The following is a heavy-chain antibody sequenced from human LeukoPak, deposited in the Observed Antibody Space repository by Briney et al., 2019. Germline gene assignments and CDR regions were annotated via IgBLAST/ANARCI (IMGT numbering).Heavy chain of an antibody. D-gene: IGHD3-22*01. Sequence: SVKVSCKASGGTFSSYASSWVRQAPGQGLEWMGGIIPILGTANYAQKFQGRVTTTTDESTNTAYMELSSLRSEDTAVYYCAGGRSGQYDSSGFPLDYWGQGTLVTVSS. V-gene: IGHV1-69*05. CDR1: GGTFSSYA. J-gene: IGHJ4*02. CDR2: IIPILGTA. CDR3: AGGRSGQYDSSGFPLDY.